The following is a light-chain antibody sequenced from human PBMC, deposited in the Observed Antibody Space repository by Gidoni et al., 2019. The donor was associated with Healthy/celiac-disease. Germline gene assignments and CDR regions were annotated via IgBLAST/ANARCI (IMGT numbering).Light chain of an antibody. CDR1: PSISSY. CDR2: AAS. Sequence: DIQMTQSPSSLSASVGDRVTITCRASPSISSYLNWYQQKPGNAPKLLIYAASSLQSGVPSRFSGSGSWTYFTLTISSLQPEDFATYYCQQSYSTPPWTFGQGTKVEIK. CDR3: QQSYSTPPWT. V-gene: IGKV1-39*01. J-gene: IGKJ1*01.